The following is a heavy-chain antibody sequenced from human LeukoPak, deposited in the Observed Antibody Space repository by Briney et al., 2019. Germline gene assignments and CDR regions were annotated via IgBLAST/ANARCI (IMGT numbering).Heavy chain of an antibody. V-gene: IGHV4-34*01. D-gene: IGHD5-24*01. J-gene: IGHJ3*02. CDR2: INHSGST. CDR1: GGSFSGYY. CDR3: ARHESRDGYNGGLDDAFDI. Sequence: SETLSLTCAVYGGSFSGYYWSWIRQPPGKGLEWIGEINHSGSTNYNPSLKSRVTISVDTSKNQFSLKLSSVTAADTAVYYCARHESRDGYNGGLDDAFDIWGQGTMVTVSS.